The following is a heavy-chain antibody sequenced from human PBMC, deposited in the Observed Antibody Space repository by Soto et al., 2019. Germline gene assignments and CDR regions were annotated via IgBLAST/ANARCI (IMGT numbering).Heavy chain of an antibody. J-gene: IGHJ4*02. Sequence: PSETLSLTCTVSGGSISSGDYYWSWIRQPPGKGLEWIGYIYYGGSTYYNPSLKSRVTISVDTSKNQFSLKLSSVTAADTAVYYCARGSVDTAMDAFDYWGQGTLVTVSS. CDR2: IYYGGST. V-gene: IGHV4-30-4*01. D-gene: IGHD5-18*01. CDR1: GGSISSGDYY. CDR3: ARGSVDTAMDAFDY.